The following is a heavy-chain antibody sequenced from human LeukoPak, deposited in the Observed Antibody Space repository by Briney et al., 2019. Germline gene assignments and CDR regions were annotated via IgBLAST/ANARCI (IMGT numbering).Heavy chain of an antibody. CDR2: IVVGSGNT. CDR3: ARDDGVIDY. CDR1: GFTFTSSA. V-gene: IGHV1-58*02. D-gene: IGHD4-17*01. Sequence: SVKVSCKASGFTFTSSAMQWVRQARGQRLEWIGWIVVGSGNTNYAQKFQGRVTMTRDTSTSTVYMELSSLRSEDTAVYYCARDDGVIDYWGQGTLVTVSS. J-gene: IGHJ4*02.